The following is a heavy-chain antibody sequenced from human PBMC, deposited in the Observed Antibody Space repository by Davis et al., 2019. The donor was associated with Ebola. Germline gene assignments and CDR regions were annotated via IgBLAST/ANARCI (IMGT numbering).Heavy chain of an antibody. Sequence: GESLKISCAASGITFSRYSMHWVRQAPGRGLEWVAFISSGSFTIHYADSVKGRFTISRDNAKNSLFLQMNSLRDEDTAVYYCARWSILGQWGQGTLVTVSS. CDR3: ARWSILGQ. V-gene: IGHV3-48*02. CDR2: ISSGSFTI. D-gene: IGHD3-3*01. CDR1: GITFSRYS. J-gene: IGHJ4*02.